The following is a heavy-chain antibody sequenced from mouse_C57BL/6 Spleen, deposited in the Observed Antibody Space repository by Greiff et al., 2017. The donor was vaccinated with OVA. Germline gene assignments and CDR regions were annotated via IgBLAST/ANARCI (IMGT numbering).Heavy chain of an antibody. CDR2: IWSGGST. CDR1: GFSLTSYG. CDR3: ARKYYGNYGWFAY. J-gene: IGHJ3*01. Sequence: VQLQESGPGLVQPSQSLSITCTVSGFSLTSYGVHWVRQSPGKGLEWLGVIWSGGSTDYNAAFISRLSISKDNSKSQVFFKMNSLQAGDTAIYYCARKYYGNYGWFAYWGQGTLVTVSA. V-gene: IGHV2-2*01. D-gene: IGHD2-1*01.